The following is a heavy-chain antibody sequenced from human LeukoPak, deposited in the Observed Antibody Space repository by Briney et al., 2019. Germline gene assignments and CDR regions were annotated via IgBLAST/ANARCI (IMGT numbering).Heavy chain of an antibody. CDR3: ARGGLYCRGRSCSLWFVP. CDR1: GGSFSGYY. J-gene: IGHJ5*02. V-gene: IGHV4-34*01. CDR2: INHSGST. D-gene: IGHD2-15*01. Sequence: SETQSLTCAVYGGSFSGYYWSWIRQPPGKGLEWSGEINHSGSTNYNPCLKSRVTISVDTSKNQFSLKLSSVTAADTAVYYCARGGLYCRGRSCSLWFVPWGDGTLGTVSS.